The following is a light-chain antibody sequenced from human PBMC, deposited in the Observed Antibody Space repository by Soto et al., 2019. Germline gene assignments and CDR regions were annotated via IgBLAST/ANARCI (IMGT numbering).Light chain of an antibody. CDR3: QQYGSSPPMYT. CDR2: GAS. J-gene: IGKJ2*01. V-gene: IGKV3-20*01. CDR1: QSASNSY. Sequence: EIVLTQSPGTMSLSPGERATLSCRASQSASNSYLAWYHQKPDQAPSLLIYGASSRATVIPDRFSGSGSGTDFTLTISRLEPEDFAVYYCQQYGSSPPMYTFGQGTKLEIK.